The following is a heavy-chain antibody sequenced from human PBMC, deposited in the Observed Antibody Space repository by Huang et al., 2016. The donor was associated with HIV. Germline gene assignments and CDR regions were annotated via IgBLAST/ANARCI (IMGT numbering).Heavy chain of an antibody. V-gene: IGHV3-30*18. D-gene: IGHD3-3*01. Sequence: QVQLVESGGGVVQPGTSLRLSCAASGFSFRNYAMHWVRQAPGKGLGWVATISWDGNDKYYGDSVKGRFSISRDNSKNTLSLQMNRLRIEDTAVYYCVKDSPGVITIFGGGVWGHGTTVTVSS. CDR3: VKDSPGVITIFGGGV. CDR2: ISWDGNDK. J-gene: IGHJ6*02. CDR1: GFSFRNYA.